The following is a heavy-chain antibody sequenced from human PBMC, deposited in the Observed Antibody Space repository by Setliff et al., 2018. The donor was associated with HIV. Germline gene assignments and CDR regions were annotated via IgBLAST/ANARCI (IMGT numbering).Heavy chain of an antibody. CDR3: ARDKGPPPVVHLDY. CDR1: GFTFSSYW. CDR2: ISDSGGGT. D-gene: IGHD3-10*02. V-gene: IGHV3-23*01. Sequence: GGSLRLSCAASGFTFSSYWMSWVRQAPGKGLEWVSAISDSGGGTYYADSVKGRFTVSRDNSKNSLYLQMNSLRAEDTAMYYCARDKGPPPVVHLDYWGQGTLVTVSS. J-gene: IGHJ4*02.